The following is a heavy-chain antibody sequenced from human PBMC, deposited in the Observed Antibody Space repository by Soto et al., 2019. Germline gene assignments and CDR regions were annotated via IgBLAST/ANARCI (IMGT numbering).Heavy chain of an antibody. D-gene: IGHD1-26*01. CDR3: ARHGRGVGARPLDY. Sequence: QVTLKESGPVLVKPTETLTLTCTVSGFSLSNARMGVSWIRQPPGKALEWLAHIFSNDEKSYSTSLKSWLTISKDTYTSQVVLIMTNMAPVDTATYYCARHGRGVGARPLDYWGQGTLVTVAS. J-gene: IGHJ4*02. CDR1: GFSLSNARMG. CDR2: IFSNDEK. V-gene: IGHV2-26*01.